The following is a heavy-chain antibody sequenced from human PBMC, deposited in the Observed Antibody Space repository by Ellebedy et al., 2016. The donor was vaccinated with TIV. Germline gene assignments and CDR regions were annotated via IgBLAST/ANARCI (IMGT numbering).Heavy chain of an antibody. J-gene: IGHJ4*02. V-gene: IGHV3-30-3*01. D-gene: IGHD5-12*01. CDR1: GFTFSAYA. Sequence: GESLKISCAASGFTFSAYAMHWVRQAPGKGLDWLAILSYDGGSKYYADSVKGRFTISRDNSKNSLYLQMNSLRADDTALYYCASAARGSGAYESFWGQGTLVTVSS. CDR3: ASAARGSGAYESF. CDR2: LSYDGGSK.